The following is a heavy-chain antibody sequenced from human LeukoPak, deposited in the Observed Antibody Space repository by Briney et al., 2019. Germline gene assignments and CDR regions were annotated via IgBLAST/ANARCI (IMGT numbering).Heavy chain of an antibody. D-gene: IGHD2-15*01. CDR3: ASTVLGYCSGGSCPTFDY. J-gene: IGHJ4*02. Sequence: PSQTLSLTCTVSGGSISSGGYYWSWIRQHPGKGLEWIGYIYYSGSTYYNPSLKSRVTISVDTSKNQFSLKLSSVTAADTAVYYCASTVLGYCSGGSCPTFDYWGQGTLVTVSS. CDR2: IYYSGST. V-gene: IGHV4-31*03. CDR1: GGSISSGGYY.